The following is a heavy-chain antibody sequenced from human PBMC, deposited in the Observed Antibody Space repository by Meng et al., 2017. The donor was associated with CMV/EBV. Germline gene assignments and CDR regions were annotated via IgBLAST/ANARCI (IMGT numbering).Heavy chain of an antibody. Sequence: GSLRLSCTVSGGSISSYYWSWIRQPPGKGLEWIGYIYYSWSTNYNSSLKSRVTISVDTSTNQFSLKLSSVTAADTAVYYCAGDTGVYYDSSGLVDDAFDIWGQGTMVTVSS. V-gene: IGHV4-59*01. CDR3: AGDTGVYYDSSGLVDDAFDI. CDR2: IYYSWST. J-gene: IGHJ3*02. CDR1: GGSISSYY. D-gene: IGHD3-22*01.